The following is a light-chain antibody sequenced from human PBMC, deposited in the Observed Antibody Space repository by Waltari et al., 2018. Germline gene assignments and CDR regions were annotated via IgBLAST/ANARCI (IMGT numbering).Light chain of an antibody. CDR2: EDT. J-gene: IGLJ3*02. Sequence: QSALTQPASVSGSPRQSLPISCTGTSSDVGNYPLSPLYQQHPGKAPKPMIYEDTKRPSGVSNRFSGSKSGNTASLTISGLQAEDEAEYYCCSYARSSALVFGGGTELTVL. CDR1: SSDVGNYPL. CDR3: CSYARSSALV. V-gene: IGLV2-23*01.